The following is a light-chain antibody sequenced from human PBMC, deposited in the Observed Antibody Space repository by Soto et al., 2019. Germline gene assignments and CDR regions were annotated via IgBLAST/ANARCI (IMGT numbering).Light chain of an antibody. CDR3: CSYAGSYTYV. V-gene: IGLV2-11*01. J-gene: IGLJ1*01. CDR2: DVS. Sequence: SVLTQPRSVSGSPGQSVTISCTGTSSVVGGYNYVSWYQQHPGKAPKFMIYDVSKRPSGVPDRFSGSKSGNTASLTISGLQAEDEADYYCCSYAGSYTYVFGTGTKVTVL. CDR1: SSVVGGYNY.